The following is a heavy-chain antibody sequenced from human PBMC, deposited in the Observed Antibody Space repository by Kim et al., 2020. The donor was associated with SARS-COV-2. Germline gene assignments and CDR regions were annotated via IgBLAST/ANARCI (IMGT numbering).Heavy chain of an antibody. D-gene: IGHD3-3*01. Sequence: SETLSLTCAVYGGSFSGYYWSWIRQPPGKGLEWIGEINHSGSTNYNPSLKSRVTISVDTSKNQFSLKLSSVTAADTAVYYCARGLGGHYYDFWSGPIGPYYYYMDVWGKGTTVTVSS. CDR3: ARGLGGHYYDFWSGPIGPYYYYMDV. CDR2: INHSGST. CDR1: GGSFSGYY. V-gene: IGHV4-34*01. J-gene: IGHJ6*03.